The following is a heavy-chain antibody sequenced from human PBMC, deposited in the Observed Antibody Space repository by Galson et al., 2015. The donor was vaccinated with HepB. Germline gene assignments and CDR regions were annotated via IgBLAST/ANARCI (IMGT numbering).Heavy chain of an antibody. CDR3: AKLIIAGLKFDY. V-gene: IGHV3-23*01. CDR1: GFTFSSYA. Sequence: SLRLSCAASGFTFSSYAMSWVRQAPGKGLEWVSAISGSGGSTYYADSVKGRFTISRDNSKNTLYLQMNSLRAEDTAVYYCAKLIIAGLKFDYWGQGTLVTVSS. CDR2: ISGSGGST. J-gene: IGHJ4*02. D-gene: IGHD3/OR15-3a*01.